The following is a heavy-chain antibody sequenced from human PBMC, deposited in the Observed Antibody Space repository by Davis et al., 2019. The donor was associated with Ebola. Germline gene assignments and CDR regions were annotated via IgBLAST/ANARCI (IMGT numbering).Heavy chain of an antibody. Sequence: PGGSLRLSCAASGFTFSNAWMSWVRQAPGKGLEWVGRIKSKTDGGTTDYSAPVKGRFTISRDDSENTLFLQMNSLKTEETAMYYCTTAWVGSSAYLTDWGQGTLVTVSS. V-gene: IGHV3-15*01. J-gene: IGHJ4*02. CDR3: TTAWVGSSAYLTD. D-gene: IGHD3-22*01. CDR2: IKSKTDGGTT. CDR1: GFTFSNAW.